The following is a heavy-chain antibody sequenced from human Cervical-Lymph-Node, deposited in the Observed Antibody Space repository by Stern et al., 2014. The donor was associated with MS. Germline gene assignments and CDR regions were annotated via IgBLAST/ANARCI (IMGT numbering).Heavy chain of an antibody. CDR1: GGSISDSSW. V-gene: IGHV4-4*02. Sequence: VQLVQSGPGLVKPSGTLSLTCVVSGGSISDSSWWSWVRQPPGKGLEWIGEIFHSGTTNYNPSLKSRVTISVDTSKNQFSLRLDSVTAADTAVYYCARERYLDYWGQGTLVTVSS. CDR2: IFHSGTT. CDR3: ARERYLDY. J-gene: IGHJ4*02.